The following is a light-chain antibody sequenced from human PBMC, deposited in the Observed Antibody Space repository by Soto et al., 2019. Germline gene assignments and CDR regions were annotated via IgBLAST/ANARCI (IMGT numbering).Light chain of an antibody. CDR3: QQYNPYSPWT. J-gene: IGKJ1*01. CDR1: QSITGW. Sequence: DIQMTQSPSTLSASVGDRVTITCRASQSITGWLAWFQQKPGKAPTLLISNASRLKSGVTSRFSGGGSGTEFSLSISGLQPDDFAAYYCQQYNPYSPWTFGQGTKVEIK. V-gene: IGKV1-5*03. CDR2: NAS.